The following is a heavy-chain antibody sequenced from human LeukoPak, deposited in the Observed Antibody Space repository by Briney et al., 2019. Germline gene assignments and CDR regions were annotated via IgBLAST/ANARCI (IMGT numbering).Heavy chain of an antibody. Sequence: GASVTVSCKASGYTFTGYYMHWVGQPPGKGLDWMGWINPNSGGTNYAQKFQGRVTMTRDTSISTAYMELSRLRSDDTAVYYCAVQDYGDYYFDYWGQGTLVTVSS. D-gene: IGHD4-17*01. CDR3: AVQDYGDYYFDY. CDR2: INPNSGGT. J-gene: IGHJ4*02. CDR1: GYTFTGYY. V-gene: IGHV1-2*02.